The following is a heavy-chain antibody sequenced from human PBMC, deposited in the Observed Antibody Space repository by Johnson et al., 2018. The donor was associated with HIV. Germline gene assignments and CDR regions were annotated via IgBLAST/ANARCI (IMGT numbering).Heavy chain of an antibody. V-gene: IGHV3-23*04. Sequence: VQLVESGGGLVQPGGSLRLSCAASEFTLRSYAMSWVRQAPGKGLEWVSAISGSSGSTYYADSVKVRITISRDNSKNALFLQMNSLRAEDTAVFYCAKLQWPREDAFDIWGQGTMVTVSS. CDR3: AKLQWPREDAFDI. J-gene: IGHJ3*02. CDR1: EFTLRSYA. D-gene: IGHD6-19*01. CDR2: ISGSSGST.